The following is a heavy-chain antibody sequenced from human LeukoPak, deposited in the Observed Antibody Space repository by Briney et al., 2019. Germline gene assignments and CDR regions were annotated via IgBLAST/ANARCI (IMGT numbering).Heavy chain of an antibody. CDR2: ISYSGST. CDR1: GGSVSSDNYY. Sequence: PSETLSLTCTVSGGSVSSDNYYWNWIRQPPGKGLEWIGYISYSGSTNYNPSLKSRVTISLDTSKNQFSLRLSAVTAADTAVYYCVRRATVYAFDIWGQGTMVTVSS. V-gene: IGHV4-61*01. D-gene: IGHD1-26*01. J-gene: IGHJ3*02. CDR3: VRRATVYAFDI.